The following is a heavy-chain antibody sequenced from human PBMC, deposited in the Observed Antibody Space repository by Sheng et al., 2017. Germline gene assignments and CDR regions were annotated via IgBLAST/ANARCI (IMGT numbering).Heavy chain of an antibody. CDR2: IKGDESEK. J-gene: IGHJ6*02. Sequence: RLVESGGDLVQPGGSLRLSCIASGFTFSQEWMTWVRQAPGKGLEWVANIKGDESEKYSDDSVKGRFTISRDNAKNSVYLQMNSLRAEDTAVYYCARGHYGMDVWGQGTTVIVSS. CDR3: ARGHYGMDV. CDR1: GFTFSQEW. V-gene: IGHV3-7*01.